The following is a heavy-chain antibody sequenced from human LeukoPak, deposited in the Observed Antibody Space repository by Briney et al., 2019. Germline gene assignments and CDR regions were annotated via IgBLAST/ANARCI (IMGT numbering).Heavy chain of an antibody. CDR3: VCEGYTYAYVDY. CDR1: GYSFTSYW. Sequence: GESLKISCKGSGYSFTSYWIGWVRQMPGKGLEWVGIIYPGDSDTRYSPSFQGQVTISADKSISTAYLQWGSLEASDTAMYYCVCEGYTYAYVDYWGQGTLVTVSS. CDR2: IYPGDSDT. J-gene: IGHJ4*02. V-gene: IGHV5-51*01. D-gene: IGHD5-18*01.